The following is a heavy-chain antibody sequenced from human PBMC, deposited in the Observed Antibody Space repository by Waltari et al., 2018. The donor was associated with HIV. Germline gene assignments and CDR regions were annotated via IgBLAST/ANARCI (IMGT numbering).Heavy chain of an antibody. D-gene: IGHD7-27*01. Sequence: QVQLVESGGGVVQPGKSLRLSCAASGFTFSNFGMHWVRQAPGKGLEWGALISNEGSKKYYADSVKGRFTIARANSKNTLYLQMNSLRPDDTAVYYCVRALGDYWGQGTLVTISS. J-gene: IGHJ4*02. CDR2: ISNEGSKK. V-gene: IGHV3-30-3*01. CDR1: GFTFSNFG. CDR3: VRALGDY.